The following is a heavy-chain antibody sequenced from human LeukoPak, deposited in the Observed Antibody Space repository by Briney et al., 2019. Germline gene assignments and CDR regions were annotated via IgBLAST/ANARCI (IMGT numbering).Heavy chain of an antibody. CDR2: ISGSGGST. CDR1: GFTFSSYA. Sequence: GGSLRLSCAASGFTFSSYAMSWVRQAPGKGLEWVSGISGSGGSTYYADSVKGRFTISRDNSKNTLYLQMNSLRAEDTAVYYCASPPKTYYYDSSGYFWGQGTLDTVSS. V-gene: IGHV3-23*01. CDR3: ASPPKTYYYDSSGYF. D-gene: IGHD3-22*01. J-gene: IGHJ4*02.